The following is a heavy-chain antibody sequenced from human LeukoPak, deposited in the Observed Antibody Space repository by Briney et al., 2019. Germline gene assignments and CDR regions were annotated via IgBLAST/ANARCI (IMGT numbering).Heavy chain of an antibody. CDR1: GGSISSGDYY. D-gene: IGHD3-22*01. Sequence: SQTLSLTCTVSGGSISSGDYYWSWIRQPPGKGLEWIAYMYYGSSTYYNPSLKSRVTMSADTSKNQLSLKLSSVTAADTAVYYCARPYYYDSRIDPWGQGILVTVSS. V-gene: IGHV4-30-4*01. CDR3: ARPYYYDSRIDP. CDR2: MYYGSST. J-gene: IGHJ5*02.